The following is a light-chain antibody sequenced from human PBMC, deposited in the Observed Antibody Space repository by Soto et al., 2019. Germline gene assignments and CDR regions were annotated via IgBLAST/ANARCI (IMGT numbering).Light chain of an antibody. J-gene: IGLJ3*02. CDR1: SSDVGSYNL. CDR2: EVS. Sequence: QSVLTQPVSVSGSPGQSITISCTGTSSDVGSYNLVSWYQQHPGKAPKLMIYEVSKRPSGVSNRFSGSKSGNTASLTISGLQAEDEADYYCCSYAGSSTLVFGGGTKVTVL. CDR3: CSYAGSSTLV. V-gene: IGLV2-23*02.